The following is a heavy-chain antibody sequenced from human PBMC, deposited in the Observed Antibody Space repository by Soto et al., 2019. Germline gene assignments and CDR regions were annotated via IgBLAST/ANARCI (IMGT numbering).Heavy chain of an antibody. V-gene: IGHV1-3*01. J-gene: IGHJ4*02. CDR3: ARARYYYDSSGYSGFDY. CDR2: INAGNGNT. D-gene: IGHD3-22*01. CDR1: GYTFTSYA. Sequence: QVQLVQSGAEVKKPGASVKVSCKASGYTFTSYAMHWVRQAPGQRLEWMGWINAGNGNTKYSQKLQGRVTITRDTSASTAYMELSSLRSEDTAVYYCARARYYYDSSGYSGFDYWGQGTLVTVSS.